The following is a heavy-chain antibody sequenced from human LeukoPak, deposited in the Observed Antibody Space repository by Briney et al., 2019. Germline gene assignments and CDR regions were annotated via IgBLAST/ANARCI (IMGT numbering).Heavy chain of an antibody. V-gene: IGHV1-3*01. CDR2: INAGNGYT. Sequence: ASVKVSCKASGYTFSDYDIHWVRQAPGQRLEWMGWINAGNGYTKFSQKFQGRVTITRDTSASTDYMELTSLRSEDTAVYYCARAQLGSNRPGDFWGQGTLVTVSS. CDR3: ARAQLGSNRPGDF. CDR1: GYTFSDYD. J-gene: IGHJ4*02. D-gene: IGHD6-13*01.